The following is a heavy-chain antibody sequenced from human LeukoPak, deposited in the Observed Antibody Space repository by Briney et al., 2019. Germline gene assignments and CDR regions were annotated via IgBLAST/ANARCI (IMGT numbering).Heavy chain of an antibody. CDR2: ISSSGSTI. V-gene: IGHV3-11*01. CDR3: ARDCRYPRGTSNWFDP. J-gene: IGHJ5*02. Sequence: GGSLRLSCAASGFTFSDYYMSWIRQAPGKGLEWVSYISSSGSTIYYADSVKGRFTISRDNAKNSLYLQMNSLRAEDTAVYYCARDCRYPRGTSNWFDPWGQGTLVTASS. CDR1: GFTFSDYY. D-gene: IGHD3-10*01.